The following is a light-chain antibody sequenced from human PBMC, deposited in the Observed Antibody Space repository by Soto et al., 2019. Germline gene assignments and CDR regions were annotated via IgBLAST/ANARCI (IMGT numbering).Light chain of an antibody. CDR3: QHYNSWPRT. J-gene: IGKJ1*01. Sequence: EMVMTQSPAILSVSPGERATLSCRASQSVSSNLAWYQQKPGQAPRLLIYGASTRATGVPARFSGSGSGTEFTLTISSLQSEEFAVYHCQHYNSWPRTFGQGTKVESK. V-gene: IGKV3-15*01. CDR1: QSVSSN. CDR2: GAS.